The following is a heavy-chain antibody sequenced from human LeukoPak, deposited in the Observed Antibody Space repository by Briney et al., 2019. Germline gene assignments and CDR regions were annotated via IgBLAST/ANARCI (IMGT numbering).Heavy chain of an antibody. CDR1: GGSISSYY. J-gene: IGHJ4*02. Sequence: SETLSLTCTVSGGSISSYYWSWIRQPAGKGLEWIGSIYYSGSTYYNPSLKSRVTISVDTSKNQFSLKLSSVTAADTAVYYCASYEQWLVYDYFDYWGQGTLVTVSS. D-gene: IGHD6-19*01. V-gene: IGHV4-59*05. CDR3: ASYEQWLVYDYFDY. CDR2: IYYSGST.